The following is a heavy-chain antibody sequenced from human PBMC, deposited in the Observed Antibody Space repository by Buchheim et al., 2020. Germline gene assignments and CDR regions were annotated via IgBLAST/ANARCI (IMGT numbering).Heavy chain of an antibody. CDR2: IYSGGST. J-gene: IGHJ6*02. CDR3: ARAVPGYSSGSQAYYYYYGMDV. Sequence: EVQLVESGGGLIQPGGSLRLSCAASGFTVSSNYMSWVRQAPGKGLEWVSVIYSGGSTYYADSVKGRLTISRDNSKNTLYLQMNSLRAEDTAVYYCARAVPGYSSGSQAYYYYYGMDVWGQGTT. V-gene: IGHV3-53*01. D-gene: IGHD6-19*01. CDR1: GFTVSSNY.